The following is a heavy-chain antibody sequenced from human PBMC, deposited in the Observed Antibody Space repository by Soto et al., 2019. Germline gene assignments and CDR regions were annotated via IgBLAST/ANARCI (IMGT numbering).Heavy chain of an antibody. CDR1: GFTFSSYS. Sequence: HPGGSMRLSCAASGFTFSSYSMNGVRQXQGKGREWVSYISSSSSTIYYADSVKGRFTISRDNAKNSLYLQMNSLRDEDTVVYYCARDPGYSYGPPDYWGQGTLVTVSS. CDR2: ISSSSSTI. V-gene: IGHV3-48*02. J-gene: IGHJ4*02. D-gene: IGHD5-18*01. CDR3: ARDPGYSYGPPDY.